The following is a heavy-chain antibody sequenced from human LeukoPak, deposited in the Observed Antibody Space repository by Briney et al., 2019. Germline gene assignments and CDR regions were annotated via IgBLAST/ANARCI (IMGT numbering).Heavy chain of an antibody. V-gene: IGHV3-48*01. Sequence: GGSLRLSCAASGFTFSNYSMNWVRQAPGKGLEWVSYISSSSPTIYYADSVKGRFTISRDNAKNSLYLQMNGLRVEDTAVYYCARRVVEQQLAYWLDPWGQGTLVTVSS. J-gene: IGHJ5*02. CDR3: ARRVVEQQLAYWLDP. D-gene: IGHD6-13*01. CDR2: ISSSSPTI. CDR1: GFTFSNYS.